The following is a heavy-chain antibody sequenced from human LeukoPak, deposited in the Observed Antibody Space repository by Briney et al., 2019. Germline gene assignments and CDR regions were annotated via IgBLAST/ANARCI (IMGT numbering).Heavy chain of an antibody. J-gene: IGHJ6*02. CDR2: INHSGST. Sequence: SETLSLTCAVYGGSFSGYYWNWIRQPPGKGLEWIGEINHSGSTNYNPSLKSRVTISVDTSKNQFSLKLSSVTAADTAVYYCARDRPAFYRYYGMDVWGQGTTVTVSS. V-gene: IGHV4-34*01. D-gene: IGHD3-3*01. CDR3: ARDRPAFYRYYGMDV. CDR1: GGSFSGYY.